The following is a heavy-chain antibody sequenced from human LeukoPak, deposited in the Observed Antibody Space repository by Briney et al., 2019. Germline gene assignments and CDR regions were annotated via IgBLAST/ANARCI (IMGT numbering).Heavy chain of an antibody. Sequence: PSETLSLTCAVYGGSFSGYYWSWIRQPPGKGLEWIGEINHSGSTNCNPSLKSRVTISVDTSKNQCSLKLSSVTAADTAVYYCARGYYYYGMDVWGQGTTVTVSS. V-gene: IGHV4-34*01. CDR1: GGSFSGYY. CDR3: ARGYYYYGMDV. CDR2: INHSGST. J-gene: IGHJ6*02.